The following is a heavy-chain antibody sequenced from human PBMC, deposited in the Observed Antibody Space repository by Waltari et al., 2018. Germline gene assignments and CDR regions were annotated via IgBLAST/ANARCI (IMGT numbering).Heavy chain of an antibody. Sequence: EVQLVESWGGLVKPGGSLRLSCAASGFTFSSYSMNWVRQAPGKGLEWVSSISSSSSYRYYADSVEGRVTISRDNAKNSLYLQMNSLRTEDTAVYYCAWDRLTHQYTNGFDPWGQGTLVTVSS. D-gene: IGHD2-2*02. CDR3: AWDRLTHQYTNGFDP. J-gene: IGHJ5*02. V-gene: IGHV3-21*01. CDR2: ISSSSSYR. CDR1: GFTFSSYS.